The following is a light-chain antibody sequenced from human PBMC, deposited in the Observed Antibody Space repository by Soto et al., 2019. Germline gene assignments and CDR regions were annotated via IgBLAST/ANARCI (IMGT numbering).Light chain of an antibody. Sequence: QSVLTQPRSVSGSPGQSVTISCTGTSSDVGAYNYVSWYQHHPGKAPKVMIYDVSERPLGVPDRFSGSKSDNKASLTISGLQAEDEADYYCCSYAGSYSWVFGGGTKLTVL. J-gene: IGLJ3*02. CDR1: SSDVGAYNY. V-gene: IGLV2-11*01. CDR3: CSYAGSYSWV. CDR2: DVS.